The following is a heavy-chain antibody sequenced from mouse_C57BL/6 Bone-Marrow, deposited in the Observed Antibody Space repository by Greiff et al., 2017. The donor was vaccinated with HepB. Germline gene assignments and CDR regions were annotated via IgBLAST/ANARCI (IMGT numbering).Heavy chain of an antibody. V-gene: IGHV5-16*01. Sequence: EVQVVESEGGLVQPGSSMKLSCTASGFTFSDYYMAWVRQVPEKGLEWVANINYDGSSTYYLDSLKSRFIISRDNAKNILYLQMSSLKSEDTATYYCARDNYYDYDRNWYFDVWGTGTTVTVSS. D-gene: IGHD2-4*01. CDR3: ARDNYYDYDRNWYFDV. J-gene: IGHJ1*03. CDR1: GFTFSDYY. CDR2: INYDGSST.